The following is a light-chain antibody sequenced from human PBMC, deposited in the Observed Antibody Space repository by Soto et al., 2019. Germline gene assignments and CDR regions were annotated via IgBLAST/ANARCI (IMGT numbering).Light chain of an antibody. Sequence: DIQMTQSPSSVSASVGDSVTITCRASRDISSWLAWYQQRPGKAPKLLIYAASTLRSGIPLRFSGSAAGTEFTLTISSLQREDFATYYCQQTHSFPPTFGQVTRLEI. J-gene: IGKJ5*01. CDR3: QQTHSFPPT. CDR1: RDISSW. V-gene: IGKV1D-12*01. CDR2: AAS.